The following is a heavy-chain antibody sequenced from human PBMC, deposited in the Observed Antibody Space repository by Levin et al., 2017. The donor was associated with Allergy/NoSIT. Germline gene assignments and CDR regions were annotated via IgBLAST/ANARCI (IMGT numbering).Heavy chain of an antibody. CDR3: ARDIGAAADH. CDR1: GFTVSSYY. Sequence: GGSLRLSCAASGFTVSSYYMSWVRQAPGKGLEWVSVLYSGGSTYYADSVKGRFTISRDNSKNTLYLQMNSLRAEDTAVYYCARDIGAAADHWGQGTLVTVSS. J-gene: IGHJ4*02. D-gene: IGHD6-13*01. V-gene: IGHV3-66*01. CDR2: LYSGGST.